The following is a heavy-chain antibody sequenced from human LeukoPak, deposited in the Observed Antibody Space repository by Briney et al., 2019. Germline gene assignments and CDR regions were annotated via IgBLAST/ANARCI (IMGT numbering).Heavy chain of an antibody. CDR2: INTSGATT. D-gene: IGHD6-19*01. Sequence: GASVQVSCQTSGYTFSRYYIHWVRQAPGQGLEWMGIINTSGATTRYGQKFKGRVTATRDTPTSTVYMEMSSLNSEDTAVYYCARGLEGSGWYGMDVWGQGTTIIVSS. V-gene: IGHV1-46*01. CDR3: ARGLEGSGWYGMDV. J-gene: IGHJ6*02. CDR1: GYTFSRYY.